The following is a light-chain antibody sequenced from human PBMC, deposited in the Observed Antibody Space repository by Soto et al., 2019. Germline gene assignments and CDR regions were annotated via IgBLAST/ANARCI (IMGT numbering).Light chain of an antibody. CDR3: QHYNSYSEA. V-gene: IGKV1-5*03. Sequence: EIQMTHAPSTLSGSVGDRVTLTFRASQTISSWLAWYQQKPGKAPKLLIYKASTLKSGVPSRFSGSGSGTEFTLTISSLQPDDFATYYCQHYNSYSEACGQGTTGDIK. CDR1: QTISSW. J-gene: IGKJ1*01. CDR2: KAS.